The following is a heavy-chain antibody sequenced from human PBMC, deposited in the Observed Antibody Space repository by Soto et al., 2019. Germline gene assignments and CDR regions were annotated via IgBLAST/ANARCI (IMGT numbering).Heavy chain of an antibody. D-gene: IGHD3-3*01. J-gene: IGHJ5*02. Sequence: SVKVSCKASGGTFSSYAISWVRQAPGQGLEWMGGIIPIFGTANYAQKFQGRVTITADESTSTAYMELSSLRSEDTAVYYCARGGTAYYDFWNNPRGDWLDLWGQGTLVTVSS. CDR1: GGTFSSYA. CDR3: ARGGTAYYDFWNNPRGDWLDL. CDR2: IIPIFGTA. V-gene: IGHV1-69*13.